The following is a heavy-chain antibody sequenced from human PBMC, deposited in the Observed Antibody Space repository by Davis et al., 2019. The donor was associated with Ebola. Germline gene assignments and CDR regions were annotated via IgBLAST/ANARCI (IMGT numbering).Heavy chain of an antibody. J-gene: IGHJ5*02. V-gene: IGHV4-59*12. D-gene: IGHD3-9*01. Sequence: MPSETLSLTCTVSGGSISSYYWSWIRQPPGKGLEWIGYIYYSGSTNYNPSLKSRVTISVDTSKNQFSLKLRSVTAADTAVYYCARGGHPYNIRPSWFDPWGQGTLVTVSS. CDR3: ARGGHPYNIRPSWFDP. CDR1: GGSISSYY. CDR2: IYYSGST.